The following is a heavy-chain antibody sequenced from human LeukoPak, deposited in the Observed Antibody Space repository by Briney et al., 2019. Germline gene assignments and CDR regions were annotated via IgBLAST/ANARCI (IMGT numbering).Heavy chain of an antibody. D-gene: IGHD1-26*01. J-gene: IGHJ4*02. CDR3: ARVSYSSGRYYVLDY. V-gene: IGHV4-4*02. Sequence: PSETLSLTCAVSGGSISSNKWWSWVRQPPGKGLEWIGEIYHSGSTNYNPSLKSRVSISVDKSKSQFSLKLSSVTAADTAVYYCARVSYSSGRYYVLDYWGQGTLVTVSS. CDR2: IYHSGST. CDR1: GGSISSNKW.